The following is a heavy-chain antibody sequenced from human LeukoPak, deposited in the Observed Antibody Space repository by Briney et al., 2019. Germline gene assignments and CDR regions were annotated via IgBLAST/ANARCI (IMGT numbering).Heavy chain of an antibody. CDR3: AKYGGTTGTSFDS. Sequence: GGSLRLSCAAWGFTLSTYWMSGLRQAPGRGGEGVANIKEDSSDKLYLDCVKGRFTIARDNAKDSVYLEMNSLTVEDTAVYYCAKYGGTTGTSFDSWGQGTLVTVSS. D-gene: IGHD4-23*01. V-gene: IGHV3-7*01. CDR1: GFTLSTYW. J-gene: IGHJ3*02. CDR2: IKEDSSDK.